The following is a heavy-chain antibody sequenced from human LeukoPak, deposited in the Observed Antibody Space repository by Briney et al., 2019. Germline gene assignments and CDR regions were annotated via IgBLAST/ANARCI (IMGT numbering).Heavy chain of an antibody. CDR3: ARGTYLVGFDL. CDR2: ISGGGDGT. CDR1: GFTFSSYA. V-gene: IGHV3-23*01. D-gene: IGHD2-15*01. Sequence: GGSLRLTCAASGFTFSSYAMSWVRQAPGKGLEWVSTISGGGDGTYYADSVKGRFTISRDNSKNTLFLQMNGLRVEDTAAYYCARGTYLVGFDLWGQGTLVTVSS. J-gene: IGHJ5*02.